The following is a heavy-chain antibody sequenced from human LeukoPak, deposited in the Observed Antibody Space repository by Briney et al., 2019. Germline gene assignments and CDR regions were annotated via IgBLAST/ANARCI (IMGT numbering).Heavy chain of an antibody. D-gene: IGHD2-2*01. CDR2: IRSRAYAETT. Sequence: GGSLRLSCTTSGFSFRDYALCWVRQAPGKGLVWVGFIRSRAYAETTEYAASVKGRFTISKDGSKTIAYLQMDRLKIEDTAVYYCARGGDFGVPAPLGIDAFDFWGQGTMVTVSS. CDR1: GFSFRDYA. CDR3: ARGGDFGVPAPLGIDAFDF. J-gene: IGHJ3*01. V-gene: IGHV3-49*04.